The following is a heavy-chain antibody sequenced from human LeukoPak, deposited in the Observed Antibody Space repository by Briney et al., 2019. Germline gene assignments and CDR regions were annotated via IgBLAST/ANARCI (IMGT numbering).Heavy chain of an antibody. J-gene: IGHJ5*02. Sequence: ASVKVSCKASGYTFTGYYMHWVRQAPGQGLEWMGWINPNSGATNYAQKFQGRVTMTTDTSTSTAYMELRSLRSDDTAVYYCARTHIVVVTAISIGFDPWGQGTLVTVSS. CDR1: GYTFTGYY. CDR2: INPNSGAT. CDR3: ARTHIVVVTAISIGFDP. V-gene: IGHV1-2*02. D-gene: IGHD2-21*02.